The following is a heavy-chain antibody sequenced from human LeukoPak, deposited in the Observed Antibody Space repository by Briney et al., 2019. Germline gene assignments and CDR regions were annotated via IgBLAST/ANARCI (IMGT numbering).Heavy chain of an antibody. CDR3: AANSADYNTLGSSYKV. CDR1: GGSISSYY. D-gene: IGHD3-10*01. CDR2: IYYSGRT. Sequence: SETLSLTCTVSGGSISSYYWSWIRQPPGKGLDWIGYIYYSGRTKYSPSLKSRVTISVDTSKNHFSLKLSSVTAADTAVYYCAANSADYNTLGSSYKVWGQGTLVTVSS. J-gene: IGHJ4*02. V-gene: IGHV4-59*08.